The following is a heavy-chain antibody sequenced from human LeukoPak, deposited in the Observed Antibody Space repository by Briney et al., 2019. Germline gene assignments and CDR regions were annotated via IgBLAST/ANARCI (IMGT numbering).Heavy chain of an antibody. D-gene: IGHD1-1*01. CDR1: GGSISSGGYS. V-gene: IGHV4-30-2*01. J-gene: IGHJ4*02. Sequence: PSETLSLTCAVSGGSISSGGYSWSWIRQPPGKGLEWIGYIYHSGSTYYNPSLKSRVTISVDRSKNQFSLKLSSVTAADTAVYYCARDVERPSSHWGQGTLVTVSS. CDR3: ARDVERPSSH. CDR2: IYHSGST.